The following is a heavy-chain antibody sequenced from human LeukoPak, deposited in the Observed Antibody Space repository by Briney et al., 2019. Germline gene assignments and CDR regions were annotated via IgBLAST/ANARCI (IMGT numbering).Heavy chain of an antibody. D-gene: IGHD3-3*01. CDR3: ARVNPRLLEWLFSKDNYYYMDV. CDR2: IKQDGSEK. V-gene: IGHV3-7*01. CDR1: GFTFSSYA. Sequence: GGSLRLSCAASGFTFSSYAMNWVRQAPGKGLEWVANIKQDGSEKYYVDSVKGRFTISRDNAKNSLYLQMNSLRAEDTAVYYCARVNPRLLEWLFSKDNYYYMDVWGKGTTVTVSS. J-gene: IGHJ6*03.